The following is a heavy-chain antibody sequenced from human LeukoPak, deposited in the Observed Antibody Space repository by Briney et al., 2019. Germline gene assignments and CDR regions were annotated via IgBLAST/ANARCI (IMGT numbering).Heavy chain of an antibody. V-gene: IGHV1-2*02. J-gene: IGHJ4*02. Sequence: GASVKVSCKASGYTFTGYYVHWVRQAPGQGLEWMGWINPNSGGTNYAQKFQGRVTMTEDTSTDTAYMELSSLRSEDTAVYYCATWGGPDGLFDYWGQGTLVTVSS. CDR2: INPNSGGT. D-gene: IGHD3-16*01. CDR3: ATWGGPDGLFDY. CDR1: GYTFTGYY.